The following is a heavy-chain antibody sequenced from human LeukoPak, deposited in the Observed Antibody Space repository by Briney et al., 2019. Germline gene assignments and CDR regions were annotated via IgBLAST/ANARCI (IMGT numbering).Heavy chain of an antibody. Sequence: GGSLRLSCAASGATFSSTMNWVRQAPGKGLEWISYISSTSSVIYYADSVKGRFTISRDNAKNSLYLQLNSLRAEDTALYYCAKVRGNGKHTWQGGFGQWGQGTLVTVSS. J-gene: IGHJ4*02. CDR2: ISSTSSVI. CDR3: AKVRGNGKHTWQGGFGQ. CDR1: GATFSST. D-gene: IGHD3-3*01. V-gene: IGHV3-21*05.